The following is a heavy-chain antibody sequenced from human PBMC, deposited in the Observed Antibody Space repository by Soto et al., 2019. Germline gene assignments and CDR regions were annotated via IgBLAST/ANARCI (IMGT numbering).Heavy chain of an antibody. D-gene: IGHD3-22*01. CDR2: INHSGST. V-gene: IGHV4-34*01. J-gene: IGHJ4*02. CDR3: ARGRRGYYKPPQLDS. CDR1: GGSFSGYY. Sequence: QVQLQQWGAGLLKPSETLSLTCAVYGGSFSGYYWSWIRQPPGKGLEWIGEINHSGSTNYNPSLQSRGTISVDTSKNQFSLKLRSVTAADTAVYYCARGRRGYYKPPQLDSWGQGTLVTVSS.